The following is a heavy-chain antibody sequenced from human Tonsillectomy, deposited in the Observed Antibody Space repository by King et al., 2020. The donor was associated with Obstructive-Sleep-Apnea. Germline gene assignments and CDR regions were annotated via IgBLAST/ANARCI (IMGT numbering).Heavy chain of an antibody. CDR1: GFTFSNYG. V-gene: IGHV3-33*01. J-gene: IGHJ4*02. Sequence: VQLVESGGGVVQPGRSLRLSCAASGFTFSNYGMHWVRQAPGKGLEWVAVIWYDGSNEDYADSVKGRFAISRDNSKNTLYLQINSLRAEDTAVYYCARAYCTSTTCYTDSPFDYWGQGTLVTVSS. D-gene: IGHD2-2*01. CDR3: ARAYCTSTTCYTDSPFDY. CDR2: IWYDGSNE.